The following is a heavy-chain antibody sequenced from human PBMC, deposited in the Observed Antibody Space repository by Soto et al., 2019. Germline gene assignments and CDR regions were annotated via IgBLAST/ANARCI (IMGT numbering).Heavy chain of an antibody. CDR2: ISPYNAHT. CDR3: GRGAYLDY. V-gene: IGHV1-18*04. Sequence: ASVKVSCKASGYTITDSGITWVRQAPGQGLEWMGWISPYNAHTNFAQKFQGRVTMATDRSANTAYMELKSLTSDDTAIYYCGRGAYLDYWGQGTLVTVSS. J-gene: IGHJ4*02. D-gene: IGHD3-10*01. CDR1: GYTITDSG.